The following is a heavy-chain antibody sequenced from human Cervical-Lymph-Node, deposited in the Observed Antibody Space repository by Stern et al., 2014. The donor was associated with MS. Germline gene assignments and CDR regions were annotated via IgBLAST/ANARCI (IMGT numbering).Heavy chain of an antibody. CDR1: GFSISSLG. CDR3: MGVGDAMDV. CDR2: MSFVGSNK. J-gene: IGHJ6*02. Sequence: VQLLESGGGVVQPGRSLRLSCAASGFSISSLGMHWVRQAPGQGLEWVAVMSFVGSNKKYGDAVKGRFSISSDNSNNTMYLQMNSLRPEDTAVYYCMGVGDAMDVWGQGTTVIVS. V-gene: IGHV3-30*03.